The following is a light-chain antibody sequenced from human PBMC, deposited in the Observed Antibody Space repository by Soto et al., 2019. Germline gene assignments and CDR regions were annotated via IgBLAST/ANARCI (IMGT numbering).Light chain of an antibody. CDR2: SNN. V-gene: IGLV1-44*01. Sequence: QSVLTQPPSASGTPGQRVTISCSGSSSNIGSNTVNWYQQLPGTAPKLLIYSNNQRPSGVPDRFSGSKSGTSASLAISGRQSEDEADYYCAAWDDSLNVWVFGGGTKLTVL. J-gene: IGLJ3*02. CDR3: AAWDDSLNVWV. CDR1: SSNIGSNT.